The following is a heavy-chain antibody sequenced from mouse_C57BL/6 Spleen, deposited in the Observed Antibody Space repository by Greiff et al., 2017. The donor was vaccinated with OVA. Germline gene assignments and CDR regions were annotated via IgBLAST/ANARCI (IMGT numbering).Heavy chain of an antibody. CDR1: GFNIKDDY. V-gene: IGHV14-4*01. CDR3: TSPLVTTGYFDV. Sequence: EVQLQQSGAELVRPGASVKLSCTASGFNIKDDYMHWVKQRPEQGLEWIGWIDPENGDTEYASKFQGKATITADTSSNTAYLQLSSLTSEDTAVYYCTSPLVTTGYFDVWGTGTTVTVSS. CDR2: IDPENGDT. J-gene: IGHJ1*03. D-gene: IGHD2-12*01.